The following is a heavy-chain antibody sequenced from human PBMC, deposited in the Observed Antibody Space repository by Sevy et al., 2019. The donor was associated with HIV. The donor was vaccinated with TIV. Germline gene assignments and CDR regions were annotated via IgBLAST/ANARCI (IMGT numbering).Heavy chain of an antibody. CDR3: ARGAELTGIVVVVAALHYFDY. V-gene: IGHV3-48*02. CDR1: GFTFSSYS. CDR2: ISSTSSTI. J-gene: IGHJ4*02. D-gene: IGHD2-15*01. Sequence: GGSLRLSCAASGFTFSSYSMNWVRQAPGKGLEWVSYISSTSSTIYYADSVKGRFTISRDNAKNSLYLQMNSLRDEDTAVYYCARGAELTGIVVVVAALHYFDYWGQGTLVTVSS.